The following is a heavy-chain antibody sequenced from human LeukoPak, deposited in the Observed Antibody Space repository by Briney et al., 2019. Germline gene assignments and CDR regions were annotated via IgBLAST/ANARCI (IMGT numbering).Heavy chain of an antibody. CDR1: GGSISSYY. CDR3: ARGTSDIVVVVAATPGWFDP. Sequence: SETLSLTCNVSGGSISSYYWTWIRQSPGKGLEWIGEINHSGSTNYNPSLKSRVTISVDTSKNQFSLKLSSVTAADTAVYYCARGTSDIVVVVAATPGWFDPWGQGTLVTVSS. D-gene: IGHD2-15*01. CDR2: INHSGST. V-gene: IGHV4-34*01. J-gene: IGHJ5*02.